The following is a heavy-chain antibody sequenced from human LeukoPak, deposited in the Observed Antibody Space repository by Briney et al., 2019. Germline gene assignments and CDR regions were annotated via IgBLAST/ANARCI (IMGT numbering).Heavy chain of an antibody. CDR1: GYSFTSYG. CDR3: ARVDDILTGYSLFDY. CDR2: ISAYNGNT. V-gene: IGHV1-18*01. J-gene: IGHJ4*02. Sequence: GESLKISCKGSGYSFTSYGISWVRQAPGQGLEWMGWISAYNGNTNYAQKLQGRVTMTTDTSTSTAYMELRSLRSDDTAVYYCARVDDILTGYSLFDYWGQGTLVTVSS. D-gene: IGHD3-9*01.